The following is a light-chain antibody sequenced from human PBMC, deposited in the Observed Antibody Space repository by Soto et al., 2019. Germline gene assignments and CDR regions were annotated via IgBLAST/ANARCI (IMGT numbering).Light chain of an antibody. CDR1: QSVSSSY. Sequence: EIVLTQSPGTLSLSPGERATLSCRASQSVSSSYLAWYQQKPGQAPRLLIYGASSRATGIPDRFSGSGSGTDFTLTISRREHEDFAVYYCQQYGSSRGTFGPGTKGDIK. CDR3: QQYGSSRGT. CDR2: GAS. J-gene: IGKJ3*01. V-gene: IGKV3-20*01.